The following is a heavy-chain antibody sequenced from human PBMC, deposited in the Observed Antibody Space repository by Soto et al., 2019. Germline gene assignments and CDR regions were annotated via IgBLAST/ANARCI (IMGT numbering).Heavy chain of an antibody. V-gene: IGHV3-11*05. CDR2: ISSSSSYT. D-gene: IGHD6-19*01. CDR1: GFTLSDHY. CDR3: ARGASGGSGWNYYYYYGMDV. Sequence: QVQLVESGGGLVKPGGSLRLSCAASGFTLSDHYMSWIRQAPGKGLEWVSYISSSSSYTDYADSVKGRFTSSRDNAKNSLYLQMNSLRAEDTAVYYCARGASGGSGWNYYYYYGMDVWGQGTTVTVSS. J-gene: IGHJ6*02.